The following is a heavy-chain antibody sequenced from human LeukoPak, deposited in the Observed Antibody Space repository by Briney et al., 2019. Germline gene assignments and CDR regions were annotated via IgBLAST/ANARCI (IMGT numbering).Heavy chain of an antibody. V-gene: IGHV1-69*02. Sequence: SVKVSCKAPGGTFSDYSISWVRQAPGQGLEWMGRILPLVGRLHYAQKFQGRFTLTADKSTTTVYMELSSLRSEDTAVYYCVRSGYDYDWFDPWGQGTLVPFFS. CDR3: VRSGYDYDWFDP. CDR2: ILPLVGRL. D-gene: IGHD5-12*01. CDR1: GGTFSDYS. J-gene: IGHJ5*02.